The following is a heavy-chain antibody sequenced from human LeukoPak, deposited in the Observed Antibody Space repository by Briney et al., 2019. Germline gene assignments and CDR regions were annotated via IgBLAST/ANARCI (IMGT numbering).Heavy chain of an antibody. CDR1: GFTFNRYW. CDR3: ARDPRRMEGWENWFDP. D-gene: IGHD3-3*01. Sequence: GGSLRLSCAASGFTFNRYWMSWVRQAPGKGLEWVANIKQDGSEKYYVDSVKGRFTISRDNAKNSLYLQMNSLRAEDTAVYYCARDPRRMEGWENWFDPWGQGTLVTVSS. J-gene: IGHJ5*02. CDR2: IKQDGSEK. V-gene: IGHV3-7*01.